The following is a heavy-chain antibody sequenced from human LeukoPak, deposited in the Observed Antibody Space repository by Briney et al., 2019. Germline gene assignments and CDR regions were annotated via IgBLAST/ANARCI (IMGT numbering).Heavy chain of an antibody. D-gene: IGHD6-13*01. CDR1: GGTFSSYA. CDR2: IIPIFGTA. V-gene: IGHV1-69*05. CDR3: ARDSEYSSSFAFDI. J-gene: IGHJ3*02. Sequence: ASVKVSCKASGGTFSSYAISWVRQATGQGLEWMGRIIPIFGTANYAQKFQGRVTITTDESTSTAYMELSSLRAEDTAVYYCARDSEYSSSFAFDIWGQGTMVTVSS.